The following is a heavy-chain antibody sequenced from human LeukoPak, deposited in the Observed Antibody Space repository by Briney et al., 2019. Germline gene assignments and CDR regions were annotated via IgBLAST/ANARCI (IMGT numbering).Heavy chain of an antibody. Sequence: SETLSLTCTVSGGSISSSSYYWGWIRPPPGKGLEWIGSIYYSGSTYYNPSLKSRVTISVDTSKNQFSLKLSSVTAADTAVYYCARPQIYCSGGSCYSNDAFDIWGQGTMVTVSS. CDR2: IYYSGST. J-gene: IGHJ3*02. D-gene: IGHD2-15*01. CDR1: GGSISSSSYY. V-gene: IGHV4-39*01. CDR3: ARPQIYCSGGSCYSNDAFDI.